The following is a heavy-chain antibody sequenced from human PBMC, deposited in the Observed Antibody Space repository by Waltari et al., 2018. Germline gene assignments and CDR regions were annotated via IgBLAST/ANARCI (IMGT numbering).Heavy chain of an antibody. Sequence: EVQLVESGGGLIQPGGSLRLSWAASGFTVTTNYTNWVRQAPGKGPEWVSVIYGGGNTDYGDSVKGRFIISRDDSKNTVYLQMNSLRAEDTAVYYCARGSPKGTNWGCLDSWGQGALVTVSS. J-gene: IGHJ4*02. CDR3: ARGSPKGTNWGCLDS. CDR1: GFTVTTNY. D-gene: IGHD7-27*01. V-gene: IGHV3-53*01. CDR2: IYGGGNT.